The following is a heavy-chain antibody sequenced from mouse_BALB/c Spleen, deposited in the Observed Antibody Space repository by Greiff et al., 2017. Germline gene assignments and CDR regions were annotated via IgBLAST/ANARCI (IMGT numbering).Heavy chain of an antibody. J-gene: IGHJ2*01. D-gene: IGHD2-2*01. Sequence: EVQLVESGPELVKPGASVKMSCKASGYTFTSYVMHWVKQKPGQGLEWIGYINPYNDGTKYNEKFKGKATLTSDKSSSTAYMELSSLTSEDSAVYYCARGGLPYYFDYWGQGTTLTVSS. V-gene: IGHV1-14*01. CDR3: ARGGLPYYFDY. CDR2: INPYNDGT. CDR1: GYTFTSYV.